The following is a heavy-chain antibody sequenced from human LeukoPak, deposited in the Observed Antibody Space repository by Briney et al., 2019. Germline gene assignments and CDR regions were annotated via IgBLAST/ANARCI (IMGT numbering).Heavy chain of an antibody. D-gene: IGHD3-22*01. V-gene: IGHV1-2*06. CDR3: ASLYDSSGYYYLGALDI. J-gene: IGHJ3*02. CDR1: GYTFTGYY. CDR2: INPNSGGT. Sequence: GASVKVSCKASGYTFTGYYMHWVRQAPGQGLEWMGRINPNSGGTNYAQKFQGRVTMTRDTSTSTVYMELSSLRSEDTAVYYCASLYDSSGYYYLGALDIWGQGTMVTVSS.